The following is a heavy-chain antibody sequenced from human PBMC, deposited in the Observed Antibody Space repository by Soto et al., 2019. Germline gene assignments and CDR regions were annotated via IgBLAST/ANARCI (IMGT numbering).Heavy chain of an antibody. J-gene: IGHJ4*02. Sequence: EVQLLESGGGLVQPGGSLRLSCAASGFTFSSYAMSWVRQAPGKGLEWVSAISGSGGSTYYAESVKGRFTISRDNSKNKVYLQMNSLRAEDTAVYYCAKGGGYSGYDPLDYWGEGTLVTVSS. CDR2: ISGSGGST. CDR1: GFTFSSYA. V-gene: IGHV3-23*01. CDR3: AKGGGYSGYDPLDY. D-gene: IGHD5-12*01.